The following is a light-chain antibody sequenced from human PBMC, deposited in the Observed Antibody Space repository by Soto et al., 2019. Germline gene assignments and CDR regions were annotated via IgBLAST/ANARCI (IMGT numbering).Light chain of an antibody. Sequence: QSVLTQPPSVSAAPGQKVTISCSGSSSNIGNNYVSWYQQLPGTAPKLLIYDSNKRPSGIPDRFSGSKSGTSATLGITGLXXGDEAXXXXGTWDSSLSAVVFGGGTKLTVL. CDR1: SSNIGNNY. CDR2: DSN. CDR3: GTWDSSLSAVV. J-gene: IGLJ2*01. V-gene: IGLV1-51*01.